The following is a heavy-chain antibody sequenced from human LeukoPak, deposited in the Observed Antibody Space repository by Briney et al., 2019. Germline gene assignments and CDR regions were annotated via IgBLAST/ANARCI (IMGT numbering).Heavy chain of an antibody. D-gene: IGHD3-10*02. CDR2: IKPNSGGT. CDR3: ARDLFSGAALSGYFDY. Sequence: ASVKVSCKASGYTFTGYYMHWVRQAPGQGLEWMGWIKPNSGGTNYAQKFQGRVTMTRDTSISTAYMELSRLISDDTAVYYCARDLFSGAALSGYFDYWGQGTVVSVSS. CDR1: GYTFTGYY. J-gene: IGHJ4*02. V-gene: IGHV1-2*02.